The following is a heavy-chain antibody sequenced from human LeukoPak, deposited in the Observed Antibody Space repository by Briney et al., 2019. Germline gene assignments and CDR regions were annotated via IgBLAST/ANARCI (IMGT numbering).Heavy chain of an antibody. D-gene: IGHD5-12*01. CDR1: GFTFSSYG. Sequence: GGSLRLSCAASGFTFSSYGMSWVRQAPGKGLEWVSAISGSGGSTYYADSVKGRFTISRDNAKNSLYLQMNSLRAEDTAVYYCARSGYSGYDAFDHWGQGTLVTVSS. CDR3: ARSGYSGYDAFDH. J-gene: IGHJ4*02. V-gene: IGHV3-23*01. CDR2: ISGSGGST.